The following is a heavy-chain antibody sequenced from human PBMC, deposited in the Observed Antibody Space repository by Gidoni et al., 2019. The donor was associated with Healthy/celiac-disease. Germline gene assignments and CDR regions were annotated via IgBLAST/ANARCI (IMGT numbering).Heavy chain of an antibody. CDR3: AREIGDYVWGSHTRGFDY. V-gene: IGHV4-59*01. D-gene: IGHD3-16*01. Sequence: QVQLQESGPGLVKPSETLSLTCTVSGGSISSYYWSWIRQPPGKGLVWIGYIYSSGSTNYNPSLKSRVTISVDTSKNQFSLKLSSVTAADTAVYYCAREIGDYVWGSHTRGFDYWGQGTLVTVSS. CDR1: GGSISSYY. CDR2: IYSSGST. J-gene: IGHJ4*02.